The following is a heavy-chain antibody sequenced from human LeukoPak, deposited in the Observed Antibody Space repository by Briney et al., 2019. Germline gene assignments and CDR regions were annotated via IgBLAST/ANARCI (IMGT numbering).Heavy chain of an antibody. D-gene: IGHD3-3*01. CDR2: IYHSGST. Sequence: SEPLSLTCTVSGYSISSGYYWGWIRPPPGKGLEWSWMIYHSGSTYYNPSLKSRVTISVDTSKNQLSLKLSSVTAADTAVYYCARGRFLEWLLNNWFDPWGQGTLVTVSS. V-gene: IGHV4-38-2*02. J-gene: IGHJ5*02. CDR3: ARGRFLEWLLNNWFDP. CDR1: GYSISSGYY.